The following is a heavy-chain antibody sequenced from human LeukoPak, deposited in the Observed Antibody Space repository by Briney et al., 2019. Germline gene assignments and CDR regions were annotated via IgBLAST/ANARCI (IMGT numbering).Heavy chain of an antibody. CDR3: ARGPSSPMVRGVIRFSGRYYFDY. Sequence: GSLRLSCAASGFTFSSYSMNWVRQAPGKGLVWVSSISSSSSYIYYADSVKGRFTISRDNAKNSLYLQMNSLRAADTAVYYCARGPSSPMVRGVIRFSGRYYFDYWGQGTLVTVSS. CDR1: GFTFSSYS. V-gene: IGHV3-21*01. J-gene: IGHJ4*02. CDR2: ISSSSSYI. D-gene: IGHD3-10*01.